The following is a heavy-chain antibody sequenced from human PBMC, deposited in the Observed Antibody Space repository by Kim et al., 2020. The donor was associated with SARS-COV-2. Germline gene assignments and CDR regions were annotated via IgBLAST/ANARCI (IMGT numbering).Heavy chain of an antibody. CDR1: GYSFTSYW. CDR2: IDPSDSYT. V-gene: IGHV5-10-1*01. J-gene: IGHJ6*02. Sequence: GESLKISCKGSGYSFTSYWISWVRQMPGKGLEWMGRIDPSDSYTNYSPSFQGHVTISADKSISTAYLQWSSLKASDTAMYYCARHPLRGYCSSTSCYYYYGMDVWGQGTTVTVSS. D-gene: IGHD2-2*01. CDR3: ARHPLRGYCSSTSCYYYYGMDV.